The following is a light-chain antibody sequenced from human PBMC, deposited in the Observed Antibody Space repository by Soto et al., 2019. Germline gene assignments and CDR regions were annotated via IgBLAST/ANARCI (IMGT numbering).Light chain of an antibody. CDR2: DGT. CDR1: DVGSYGV. CDR3: SLDAGRNNYV. V-gene: IGLV2-23*01. J-gene: IGLJ1*01. Sequence: QSALTQPASVSGSPGQTITISCSDVGSYGVVSWYQQHPGKVPKLIIFDGTQRPSAVSDRFAGSKSASTASLTISGLQAEDEADYYCSLDAGRNNYVFGTGTKVTVL.